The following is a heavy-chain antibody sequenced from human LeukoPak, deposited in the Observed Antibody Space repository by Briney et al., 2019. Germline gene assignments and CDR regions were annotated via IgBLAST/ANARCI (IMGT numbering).Heavy chain of an antibody. CDR1: GFTFSTYE. CDR3: ARDRGVYGGNSYRFDY. V-gene: IGHV3-48*03. Sequence: GGSLRLSCAASGFTFSTYEMNWVRQAPGKGLEWVSHIDSGGTTYYSDSVKGRFTISRDNSKNSLYQQMNSLRAEDTALYYCARDRGVYGGNSYRFDYWGQGTLVTVSS. D-gene: IGHD4-23*01. CDR2: IDSGGTT. J-gene: IGHJ4*02.